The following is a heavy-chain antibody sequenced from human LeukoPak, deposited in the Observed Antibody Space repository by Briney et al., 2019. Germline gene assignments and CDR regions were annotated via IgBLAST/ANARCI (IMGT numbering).Heavy chain of an antibody. J-gene: IGHJ4*02. CDR2: IWYDGSNK. CDR3: ARNSRYSSGWYSFYFDY. Sequence: GRSLRLSCAASGFTFSSYGMHWVRQAPGKGLEWVAVIWYDGSNKYYADSVKGRFTISRDNSKNTLYLQMNSLRAEDTAVYYCARNSRYSSGWYSFYFDYWGQGTLVTVSS. D-gene: IGHD6-19*01. CDR1: GFTFSSYG. V-gene: IGHV3-33*01.